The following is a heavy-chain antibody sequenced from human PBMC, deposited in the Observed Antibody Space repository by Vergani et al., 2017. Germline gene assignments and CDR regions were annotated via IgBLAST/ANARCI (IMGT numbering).Heavy chain of an antibody. CDR1: GYTFTSYA. Sequence: QVQLVQSGSELKKPGASVKVSCKASGYTFTSYAMNWVRQAPGQGLEWMGWINTNTGNTTYAQGFTGRFVFSLDTSVSTAYLQISSLKAEDTAVYYCARDSPVGYSYGYDAFDIWGQGTMVTVSS. CDR2: INTNTGNT. J-gene: IGHJ3*02. CDR3: ARDSPVGYSYGYDAFDI. D-gene: IGHD5-18*01. V-gene: IGHV7-4-1*02.